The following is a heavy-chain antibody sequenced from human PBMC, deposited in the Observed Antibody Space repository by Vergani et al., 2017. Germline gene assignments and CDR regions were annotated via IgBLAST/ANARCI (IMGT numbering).Heavy chain of an antibody. CDR2: INPYSGCT. J-gene: IGHJ5*02. CDR1: GYTFTGYY. CDR3: ARDLGSSWYRGWFDP. V-gene: IGHV1-2*02. D-gene: IGHD6-13*01. Sequence: QVQLVQSGAEVKKPGASVTVSCKASGYTFTGYYMHWVRQAPGQGLEWMGWINPYSGCTNYAQMFQGRVTMTRDTSISTAYMEVSRLRSDDTAVYYCARDLGSSWYRGWFDPWGQGTLVTVSS.